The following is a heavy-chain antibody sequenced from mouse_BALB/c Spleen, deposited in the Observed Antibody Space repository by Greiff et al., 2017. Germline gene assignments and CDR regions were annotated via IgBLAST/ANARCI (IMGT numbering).Heavy chain of an antibody. CDR2: ISDGGSYT. J-gene: IGHJ3*01. CDR1: GFTFSDYY. Sequence: EVHLVESGGGLVKPGGSLKLSCAASGFTFSDYYMYWVRQTPEKRLEWVATISDGGSYTYYPDSVKGRFTISRDNAKNNLYLQMSSLKSEDTAMYYCARDREYGGFAYWGQGTLVTVSA. D-gene: IGHD2-10*02. V-gene: IGHV5-4*02. CDR3: ARDREYGGFAY.